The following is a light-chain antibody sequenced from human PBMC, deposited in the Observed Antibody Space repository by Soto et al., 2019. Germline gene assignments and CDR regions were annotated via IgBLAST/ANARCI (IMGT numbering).Light chain of an antibody. CDR2: DAS. Sequence: DIQMTQSPSTLSASVGDRVTITCRASQSISSWLAWYQQKPGKAPKFLIYDASSLESGVPSRFSGGGSGTEFTLAISSLQPDDFATYYCQQYPGTFGQGTKLEIK. J-gene: IGKJ2*01. CDR1: QSISSW. V-gene: IGKV1-5*01. CDR3: QQYPGT.